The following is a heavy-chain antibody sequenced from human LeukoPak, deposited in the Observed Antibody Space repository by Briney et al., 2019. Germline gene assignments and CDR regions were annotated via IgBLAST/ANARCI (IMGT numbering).Heavy chain of an antibody. CDR1: GYTFTKYD. Sequence: ASVNVSCKASGYTFTKYDVNWVRQATGQGLEWLGWMNPNSGNTGYAQNFQGRVTMTMNTSITTAYMELSSLRSEDTAVYYCARALSWTTESYYYMDVWGKGTTVTVSS. V-gene: IGHV1-8*01. CDR3: ARALSWTTESYYYMDV. J-gene: IGHJ6*03. CDR2: MNPNSGNT. D-gene: IGHD3/OR15-3a*01.